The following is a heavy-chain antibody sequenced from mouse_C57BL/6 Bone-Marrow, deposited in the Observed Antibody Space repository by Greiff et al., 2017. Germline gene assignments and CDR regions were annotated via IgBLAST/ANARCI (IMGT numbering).Heavy chain of an antibody. CDR2: ISNGGGST. CDR1: GFTFSDYY. J-gene: IGHJ4*01. Sequence: EVMLVESGGGLVQPGGSLKLSCAASGFTFSDYYMYWVRQTPEKRLEWVAYISNGGGSTYYPDTVKGRFTISRDNAKNTLYLQMSRLKSEDTAMYYCRITTVVDYYAMDYWGQGTSVTVSS. CDR3: RITTVVDYYAMDY. D-gene: IGHD1-1*01. V-gene: IGHV5-12*01.